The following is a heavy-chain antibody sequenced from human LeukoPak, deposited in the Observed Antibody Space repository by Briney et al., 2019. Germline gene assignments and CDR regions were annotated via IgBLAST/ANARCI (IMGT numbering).Heavy chain of an antibody. D-gene: IGHD3-22*01. CDR1: GASINTNSYY. CDR3: ARVLFSSGYPHYYYMDV. J-gene: IGHJ6*03. CDR2: VFYSGNT. Sequence: PSETLSLTCPVSGASINTNSYYWGWIRQPPGKGLEWIGNVFYSGNTYYNPSLRGRLTISVDTSKNQFSLKLNSVTAADTAVYYCARVLFSSGYPHYYYMDVWGKGTTVTISS. V-gene: IGHV4-39*01.